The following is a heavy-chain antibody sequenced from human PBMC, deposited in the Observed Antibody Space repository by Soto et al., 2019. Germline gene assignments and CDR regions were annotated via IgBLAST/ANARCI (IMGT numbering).Heavy chain of an antibody. CDR2: INPKSGGT. V-gene: IGHV1-2*04. CDR3: ARGDSTDCSNGVCSFFYNHDMDV. Sequence: ASVKVSCKASGYSFTDYHIHWVRQAPGQGLEWLGRINPKSGGTSTAQKFQGWVTITTDTSISTASMELTRLTSDDTAIYYCARGDSTDCSNGVCSFFYNHDMDVWGQGTTVTFSS. D-gene: IGHD2-8*01. J-gene: IGHJ6*02. CDR1: GYSFTDYH.